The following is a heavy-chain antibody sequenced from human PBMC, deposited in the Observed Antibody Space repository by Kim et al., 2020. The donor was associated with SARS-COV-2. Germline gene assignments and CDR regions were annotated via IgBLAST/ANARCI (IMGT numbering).Heavy chain of an antibody. J-gene: IGHJ4*02. CDR2: IYYSGST. D-gene: IGHD6-13*01. CDR3: ARDAPYSSPSGLDY. Sequence: SETLSLTCTVSGGSISSGGYYWSWIRQHPGKGLEWIGYIYYSGSTYYNPSLKSRVTISVDTSKNQFSLKLSSVTAADTAVYYCARDAPYSSPSGLDYWGQGTLVTVSS. V-gene: IGHV4-31*03. CDR1: GGSISSGGYY.